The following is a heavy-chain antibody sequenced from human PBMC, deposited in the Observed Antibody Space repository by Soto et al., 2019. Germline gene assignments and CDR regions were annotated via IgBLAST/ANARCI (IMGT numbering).Heavy chain of an antibody. CDR2: INHSGST. D-gene: IGHD5-18*01. V-gene: IGHV4-34*01. J-gene: IGHJ4*02. Sequence: SETLSLTCAVYGGSFSGYYWSWIRQPPGKGLEWIGEINHSGSTNYNPSLKSRVTISVDTSKNQFSLKLSSVTAADTAVYYCARGRYSYGFDYWGQGTLVTAPQ. CDR1: GGSFSGYY. CDR3: ARGRYSYGFDY.